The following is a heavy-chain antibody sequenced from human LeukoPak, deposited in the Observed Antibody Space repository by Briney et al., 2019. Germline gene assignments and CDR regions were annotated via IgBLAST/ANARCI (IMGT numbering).Heavy chain of an antibody. D-gene: IGHD1-7*01. V-gene: IGHV3-33*05. CDR2: ISYDGKNK. CDR1: GFTFSTSA. Sequence: GGSLRLSCEASGFTFSTSAMHWVRQAPGKGLEWVAVISYDGKNKYYADSVKGRFTISRDNSKNTLYLQMNSLRAEDTAVYYCASHNWNYGLDYWGQGTLVTVSS. J-gene: IGHJ4*02. CDR3: ASHNWNYGLDY.